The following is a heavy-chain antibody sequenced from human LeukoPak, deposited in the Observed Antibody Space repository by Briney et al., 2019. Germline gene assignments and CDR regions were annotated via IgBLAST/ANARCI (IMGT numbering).Heavy chain of an antibody. D-gene: IGHD4-17*01. Sequence: PGGSLRLSCVASGFPFSSYWMTWVRQAPGQGLEWISVIGTGGETHYADSVRGRFTISRSNFKNTLYLQMNSLRAEDTAVYYCAKRVTVTTKYFDSWGQGTLVTVSS. J-gene: IGHJ4*02. CDR1: GFPFSSYW. CDR3: AKRVTVTTKYFDS. CDR2: IGTGGET. V-gene: IGHV3-23*01.